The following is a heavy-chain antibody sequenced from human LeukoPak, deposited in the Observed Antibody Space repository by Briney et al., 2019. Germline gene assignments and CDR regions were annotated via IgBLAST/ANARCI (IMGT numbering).Heavy chain of an antibody. CDR3: ARVAVAGPTGWFDS. V-gene: IGHV3-7*01. D-gene: IGHD6-19*01. Sequence: GGSLRLSCAASGFTFRSNWKTWVRQPTGKALEWVANIKQDESEQYYVDSVKGRFSISRDKVAHVVHLRMSSLTNEDTAVYYCARVAVAGPTGWFDSWGQGTLVTVSS. CDR2: IKQDESEQ. J-gene: IGHJ5*01. CDR1: GFTFRSNW.